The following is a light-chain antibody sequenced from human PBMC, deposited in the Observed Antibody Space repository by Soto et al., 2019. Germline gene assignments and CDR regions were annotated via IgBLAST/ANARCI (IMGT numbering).Light chain of an antibody. V-gene: IGKV1-5*01. Sequence: DIQMTQSSSTLAASVGDRVTITCRASQSISSWLAWYQQKPGKAPKLLIFDASSLESGVPSRFSGSGSGTEFTLTISSLQPDDFATYYCQQYNSNPYTFGQGTRLEIK. CDR2: DAS. J-gene: IGKJ5*01. CDR3: QQYNSNPYT. CDR1: QSISSW.